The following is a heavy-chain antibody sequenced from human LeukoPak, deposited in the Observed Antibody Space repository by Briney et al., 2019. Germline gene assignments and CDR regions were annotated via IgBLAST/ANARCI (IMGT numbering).Heavy chain of an antibody. CDR1: GYTFTSDD. D-gene: IGHD3-10*01. CDR3: ARGRVHELLYWCY. CDR2: MNPNSVNT. Sequence: ASVKVFCKASGYTFTSDDINWVRQATGQGLEWMGWMNPNSVNTGYAHKFQGRVTITRNTSISTAFMELSNLRTEDTAVYYCARGRVHELLYWCYWGQGTLVTVSS. J-gene: IGHJ4*02. V-gene: IGHV1-8*01.